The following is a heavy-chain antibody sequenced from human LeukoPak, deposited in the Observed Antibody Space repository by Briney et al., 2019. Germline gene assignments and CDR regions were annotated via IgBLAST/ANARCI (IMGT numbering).Heavy chain of an antibody. D-gene: IGHD3-22*01. V-gene: IGHV3-9*01. CDR2: ISWNSGSI. CDR3: AKAHSSGHLFDI. Sequence: GGSLRLSCAASGFTFDDYAMHWVRQAPGKGLEWVSGISWNSGSIGYADSVKGRFTISRDNAKNSLYLQMNSLRAEDTALYYCAKAHSSGHLFDIWGQGTMVTVSS. J-gene: IGHJ3*02. CDR1: GFTFDDYA.